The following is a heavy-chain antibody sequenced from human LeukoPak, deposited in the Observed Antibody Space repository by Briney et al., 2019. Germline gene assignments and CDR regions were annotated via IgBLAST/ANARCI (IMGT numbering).Heavy chain of an antibody. CDR1: GGSISSGGHY. D-gene: IGHD6-6*01. Sequence: SETLSLTCIVSGGSISSGGHYWGWIRQPPGKGLEWIGSIYYSGSTYYNPSLNSRVTIFIDMSKNQFSLKLSSVTATDTAVYYCASFIEYTSSDAFDIWGQGTMVTVSS. CDR2: IYYSGST. J-gene: IGHJ3*02. CDR3: ASFIEYTSSDAFDI. V-gene: IGHV4-39*01.